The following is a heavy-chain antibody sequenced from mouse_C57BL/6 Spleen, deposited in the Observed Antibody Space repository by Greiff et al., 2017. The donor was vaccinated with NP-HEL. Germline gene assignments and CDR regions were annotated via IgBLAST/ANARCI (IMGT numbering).Heavy chain of an antibody. CDR2: IDPENGDT. Sequence: VQLKQSGAELVRPGASVKLSCTASGFNIKDDYMHWVKQRPEQGLEWIGWIDPENGDTEYASKFQGKATITADTSSNTAYLQLSSLTSEDTAVYYCTQFITTVVATRFAYWGQGTLVTVSA. CDR3: TQFITTVVATRFAY. CDR1: GFNIKDDY. D-gene: IGHD1-1*01. J-gene: IGHJ3*01. V-gene: IGHV14-4*01.